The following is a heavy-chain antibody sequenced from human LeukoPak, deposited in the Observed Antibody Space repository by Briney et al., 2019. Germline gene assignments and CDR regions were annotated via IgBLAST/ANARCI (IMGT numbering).Heavy chain of an antibody. CDR2: ISSSSSTI. CDR3: ARDIYYDSSGYYGSVY. V-gene: IGHV3-48*04. D-gene: IGHD3-22*01. Sequence: GGSLRLSCAASGFTFSSYSMNWVRQAPGKGLEWVSYISSSSSTIYYADSVKGRFTISRDNAKNSLYLQMNSLRAEDTAVYYCARDIYYDSSGYYGSVYWGQGTLVTVSS. J-gene: IGHJ4*02. CDR1: GFTFSSYS.